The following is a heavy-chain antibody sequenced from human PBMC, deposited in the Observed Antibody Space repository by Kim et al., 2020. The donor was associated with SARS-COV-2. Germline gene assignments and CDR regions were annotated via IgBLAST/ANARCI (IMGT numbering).Heavy chain of an antibody. CDR2: IYYSGST. Sequence: SETLSLTCTVSGGSISSSSYYWGWIRQPPGKGLEWIGSIYYSGSTYYNPSLKSRVTISVDTSKNQFSLKLSSVTVADTAVYYCARHGPTPYCGGDCYPDYWGQGTLVTVSS. D-gene: IGHD2-21*02. CDR1: GGSISSSSYY. J-gene: IGHJ4*02. CDR3: ARHGPTPYCGGDCYPDY. V-gene: IGHV4-39*01.